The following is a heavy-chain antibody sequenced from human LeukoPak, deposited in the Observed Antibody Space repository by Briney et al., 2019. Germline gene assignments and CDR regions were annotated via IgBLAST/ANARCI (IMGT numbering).Heavy chain of an antibody. CDR2: IYYSGST. Sequence: PSETLSLTCTVSGGSISSYYWSWIRQPPGKGLEWIGYIYYSGSTNYNPSLKSRVTISVDTSKNQFSLKLSSVTAADTAVYYCARGRPYYDFWSGYYTGRYFDYWGQGTLVTVSS. J-gene: IGHJ4*02. CDR1: GGSISSYY. CDR3: ARGRPYYDFWSGYYTGRYFDY. D-gene: IGHD3-3*01. V-gene: IGHV4-59*12.